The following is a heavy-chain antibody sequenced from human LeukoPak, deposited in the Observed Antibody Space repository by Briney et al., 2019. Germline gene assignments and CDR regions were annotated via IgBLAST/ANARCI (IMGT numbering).Heavy chain of an antibody. V-gene: IGHV3-21*01. D-gene: IGHD5-18*01. CDR3: ARDRRSWIQLWLYDY. CDR2: ISSSSSYI. CDR1: GFTFSSYS. J-gene: IGHJ4*02. Sequence: GGSLRLSCAASGFTFSSYSMNWVRQAPGKGLEWVSSISSSSSYIYYADSVKGRFTISRDNAKNTLYLQMNSLRAEDTAVYYCARDRRSWIQLWLYDYWGQGTLVTVSS.